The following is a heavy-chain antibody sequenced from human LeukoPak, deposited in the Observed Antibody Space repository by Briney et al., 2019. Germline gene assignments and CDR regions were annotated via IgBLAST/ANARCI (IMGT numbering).Heavy chain of an antibody. CDR2: ISGSGGST. D-gene: IGHD2-2*01. J-gene: IGHJ4*02. Sequence: PGGSLRLSCAASGFTFSTYGMSWVRQAPGTGLEWVSGISGSGGSTYYADSVKGRFTMSRDNSKNTLNLQMNSLRAEDTAVYYCAKDRGDIVVVPDALFDYWGQGTLVTVSS. CDR1: GFTFSTYG. V-gene: IGHV3-23*01. CDR3: AKDRGDIVVVPDALFDY.